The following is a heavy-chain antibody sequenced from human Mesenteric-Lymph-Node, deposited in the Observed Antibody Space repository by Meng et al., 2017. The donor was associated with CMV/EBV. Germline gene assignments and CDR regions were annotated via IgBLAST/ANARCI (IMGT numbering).Heavy chain of an antibody. V-gene: IGHV1-3*04. D-gene: IGHD6-13*01. J-gene: IGHJ5*02. CDR1: GYTFSSYA. CDR3: AGGIAAAGSRWFDP. CDR2: INIVEDKT. Sequence: QVQLVQSGAEVKKPGASVTVSCKASGYTFSSYAMHWVRQAPGQRLEWMGWINIVEDKTKTSQNFQGRVTLTRDTSANTAYMELSSLRSEDTAVYYCAGGIAAAGSRWFDPWGQGTLVTVSS.